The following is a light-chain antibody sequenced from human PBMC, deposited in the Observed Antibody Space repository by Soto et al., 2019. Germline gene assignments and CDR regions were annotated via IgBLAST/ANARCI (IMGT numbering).Light chain of an antibody. CDR2: DAY. Sequence: EIVMTQSPASLSVSPGERATLSCRASRSISKNLAWYQQKPGQSPRFLIYDAYTRATGIQARFSGSGSGTDFTLTIISLQSEDAATYYCQQYDDWPGVTFGPGTKLEIK. CDR3: QQYDDWPGVT. V-gene: IGKV3-15*01. J-gene: IGKJ3*01. CDR1: RSISKN.